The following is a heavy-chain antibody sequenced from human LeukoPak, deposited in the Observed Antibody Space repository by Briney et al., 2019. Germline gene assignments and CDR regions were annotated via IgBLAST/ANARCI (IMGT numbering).Heavy chain of an antibody. D-gene: IGHD6-19*01. Sequence: PGGSLRLSCAASGFTFSNAWMSWVRQAPGKGLEWVGRIKSKTDGGTTDYAAPVKGRFTISRDDSKNTLYLQMNSLKTEDTAVYYCTVRTQWLVREVWGQGTLVTVSS. J-gene: IGHJ4*02. CDR3: TVRTQWLVREV. CDR2: IKSKTDGGTT. V-gene: IGHV3-15*01. CDR1: GFTFSNAW.